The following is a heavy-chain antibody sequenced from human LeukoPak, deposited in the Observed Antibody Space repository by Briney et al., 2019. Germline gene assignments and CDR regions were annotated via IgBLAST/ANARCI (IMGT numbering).Heavy chain of an antibody. D-gene: IGHD3-9*01. CDR2: IYPGDSDT. Sequence: GESLKISCKGSGYSFTSYWIGWVRQMPGKGLEWMGIIYPGDSDTRYSPSFQGQVTISADKSISTAYLQWSSLKASDTAMYYCARPPLSRRPPYDILTGAFDYWGQGTLVTVSS. V-gene: IGHV5-51*01. J-gene: IGHJ4*02. CDR3: ARPPLSRRPPYDILTGAFDY. CDR1: GYSFTSYW.